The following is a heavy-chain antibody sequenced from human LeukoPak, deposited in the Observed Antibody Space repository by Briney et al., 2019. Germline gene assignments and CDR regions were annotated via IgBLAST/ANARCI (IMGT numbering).Heavy chain of an antibody. CDR1: GFTFSSYE. CDR2: ISSSGRAI. V-gene: IGHV3-48*03. Sequence: GGSLRLSCAGSGFTFSSYEMNWVRQAPGEGLEWVSYISSSGRAIYYADSVKGRFTVSRDNAKNSLYLQMNSLRAEDTAVYYCARCHRWAHFDYWSQGTLVTVSS. CDR3: ARCHRWAHFDY. J-gene: IGHJ4*02. D-gene: IGHD4-23*01.